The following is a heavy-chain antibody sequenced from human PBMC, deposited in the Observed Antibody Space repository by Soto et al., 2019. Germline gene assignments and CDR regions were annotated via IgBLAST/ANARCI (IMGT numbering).Heavy chain of an antibody. Sequence: SVTLRVTSSVSGGSIYNRGYFWSCIRQSPGKGLEWIGHIHNSGSPYNNPSLKSRVTISADTSMNQFSLALTSVTAADTAMYYCGRGPTTEKVASLGQRILVTGSS. CDR2: IHNSGSP. CDR3: GRGPTTEKVAS. CDR1: GGSIYNRGYF. V-gene: IGHV4-30-4*01. J-gene: IGHJ4*02.